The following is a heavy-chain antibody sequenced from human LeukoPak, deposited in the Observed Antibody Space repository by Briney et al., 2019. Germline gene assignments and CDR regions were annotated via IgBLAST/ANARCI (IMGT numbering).Heavy chain of an antibody. Sequence: SSETLSLTCAVSGGSISGSSYFWGWIRQPPGKGLEWIGSIYYSGNTYYNPSLKSRVTISVDTSKNQFSLKLSSVTAADTAVYYCAGRSGCSRSLGRCKAPYYYGMDVWGQGTTVTVSS. CDR3: AGRSGCSRSLGRCKAPYYYGMDV. V-gene: IGHV4-39*07. CDR2: IYYSGNT. D-gene: IGHD2-8*01. J-gene: IGHJ6*02. CDR1: GGSISGSSYF.